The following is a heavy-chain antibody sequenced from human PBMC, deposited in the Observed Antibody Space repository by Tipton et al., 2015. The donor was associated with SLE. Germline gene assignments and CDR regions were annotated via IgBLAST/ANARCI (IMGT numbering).Heavy chain of an antibody. V-gene: IGHV4-61*08. CDR1: GDSISSGGYY. D-gene: IGHD5-24*01. CDR3: ARAQGEMDVFDI. J-gene: IGHJ3*02. Sequence: TLSLTCTVSGDSISSGGYYWSWIRQPPGKGLEWIGYISDGGGTNHNPSLKSRVTISVDTSKSQFSLELSSVTAADTAVYYCARAQGEMDVFDIWGQGTMVTVSS. CDR2: ISDGGGT.